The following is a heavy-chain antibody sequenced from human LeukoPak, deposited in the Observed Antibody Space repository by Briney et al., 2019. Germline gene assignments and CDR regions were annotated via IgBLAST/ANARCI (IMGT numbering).Heavy chain of an antibody. CDR1: GGTFSNYA. CDR2: ISTYNGNT. V-gene: IGHV1-18*01. CDR3: ARGPYSYDSSGAFDI. Sequence: GASVKVSCKASGGTFSNYAISWVRQAPGQGVEWMGWISTYNGNTHYTQKLQGRVTMTTDTSTSTAYMELRSLRSDDTAVYYCARGPYSYDSSGAFDIWGQGTMVTVSS. J-gene: IGHJ3*02. D-gene: IGHD3-22*01.